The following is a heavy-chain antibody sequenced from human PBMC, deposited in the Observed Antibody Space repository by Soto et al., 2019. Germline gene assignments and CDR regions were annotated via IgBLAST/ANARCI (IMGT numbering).Heavy chain of an antibody. CDR1: GFTFSSCA. Sequence: EVQLLESGGGLVQAGGSLRVSCAASGFTFSSCAMGWVRQAPGKGLEWVSSISVNGDSTYYADSVKGRFTISRDNSKNILYLHMISLRAEDTAVYYCAKERNSWYSSGSDSWGQGTLVTVSS. V-gene: IGHV3-23*01. J-gene: IGHJ4*02. CDR3: AKERNSWYSSGSDS. CDR2: ISVNGDST. D-gene: IGHD2-15*01.